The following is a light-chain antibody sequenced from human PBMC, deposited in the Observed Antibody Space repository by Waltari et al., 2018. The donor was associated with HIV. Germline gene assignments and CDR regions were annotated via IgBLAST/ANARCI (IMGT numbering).Light chain of an antibody. CDR1: QGITTS. J-gene: IGKJ3*01. CDR2: TTS. CDR3: HQYHDFPFT. Sequence: ALRMTQSPCSFPASVGDRVTITCRASQGITTSLAWYQQQPGGAPRLLIHTTSTLESGVPSRFSGSGSGTEFTLTISCLQSEDVATYYCHQYHDFPFTFGPGTKVDIK. V-gene: IGKV1-8*01.